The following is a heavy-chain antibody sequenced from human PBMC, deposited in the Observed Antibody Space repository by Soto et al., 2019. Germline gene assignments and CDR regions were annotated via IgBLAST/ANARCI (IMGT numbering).Heavy chain of an antibody. CDR1: GGTFSSYA. CDR2: IIPIFGTA. Sequence: QVQLVQSGAEVKKPGSSVKVSCKASGGTFSSYAISWVRQAPGQGLEWMGGIIPIFGTANYAQKFQGRVMITSDESTSTAYVELSSLRSEDTAVYYCARDRHCSGGSCYSPYNWFDPWGQGTLVTVSS. D-gene: IGHD2-15*01. V-gene: IGHV1-69*01. CDR3: ARDRHCSGGSCYSPYNWFDP. J-gene: IGHJ5*02.